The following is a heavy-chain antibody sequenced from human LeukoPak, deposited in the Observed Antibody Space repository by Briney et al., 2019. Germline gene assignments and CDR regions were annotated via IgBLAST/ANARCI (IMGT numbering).Heavy chain of an antibody. V-gene: IGHV2-5*02. CDR3: AHSPLVTRFDY. J-gene: IGHJ4*02. Sequence: SGPTLVQPTQTLTLTCTFSGFSLSTSGVHVGWIRQPPGKALEWLALIYWDDDRRYSPSLKRRLTVTKDTSKNQVVLTMTNMDPVDTATYYCAHSPLVTRFDYWGQGTPVTVSS. D-gene: IGHD4-23*01. CDR2: IYWDDDR. CDR1: GFSLSTSGVH.